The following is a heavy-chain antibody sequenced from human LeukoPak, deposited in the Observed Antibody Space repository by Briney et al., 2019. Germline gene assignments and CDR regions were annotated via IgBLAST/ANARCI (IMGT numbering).Heavy chain of an antibody. J-gene: IGHJ4*02. Sequence: SETLSLTCTVSGGSISSGGYYWSWIRQHPGKGLEWIGYIYYSGSTYYNPSLKSRVTISVDTSKNQFSLKLSSVTAADTAVYYCARGGRDSSSREGGLNRGLFDYWGQGTLVTVSS. CDR3: ARGGRDSSSREGGLNRGLFDY. D-gene: IGHD6-13*01. CDR1: GGSISSGGYY. V-gene: IGHV4-31*03. CDR2: IYYSGST.